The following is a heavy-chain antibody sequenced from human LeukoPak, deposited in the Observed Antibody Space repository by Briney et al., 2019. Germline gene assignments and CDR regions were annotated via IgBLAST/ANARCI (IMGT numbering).Heavy chain of an antibody. CDR1: GGSISSYY. CDR3: ARHPFATPFDR. D-gene: IGHD2-15*01. J-gene: IGHJ5*02. Sequence: SETLSLTCTVSGGSISSYYWSWIRQPPGKGLEWIGYIYDSGRTKYNPSLKSRVTISVDTSKNQFSLKLRSVTASDTAVYYCARHPFATPFDRWGRGTLVTVSS. V-gene: IGHV4-59*08. CDR2: IYDSGRT.